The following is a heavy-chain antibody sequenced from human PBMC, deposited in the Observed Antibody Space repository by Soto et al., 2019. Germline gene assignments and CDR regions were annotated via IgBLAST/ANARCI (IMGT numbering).Heavy chain of an antibody. CDR2: VSPPFRTS. Sequence: QVQLVQSGAEVKKPGFSVKVSCKTSGVSFNNNGIGWVRQAPGHGLEWMGGVSPPFRTSNYARKFQGRISITTDASTGKVNIELSSMTSEDTAQYYCARVLYYGSGSYSPYGMDVWGQGTTVTVSS. CDR1: GVSFNNNG. CDR3: ARVLYYGSGSYSPYGMDV. J-gene: IGHJ6*02. D-gene: IGHD3-10*01. V-gene: IGHV1-69*01.